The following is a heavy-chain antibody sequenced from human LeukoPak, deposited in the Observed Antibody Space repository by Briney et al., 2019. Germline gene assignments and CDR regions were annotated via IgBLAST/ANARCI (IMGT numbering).Heavy chain of an antibody. CDR1: GYTFTSYG. V-gene: IGHV1-18*01. Sequence: ASVKVSCKASGYTFTSYGISWVRQAPGQGLEWMGWISAYNGNTNYAQKLQGRVTMATDTSTSTAYMELRSLRSDDTAVYYCARYRHYYDSSGYWEGVDAFDIWGQGTMVTVS. CDR2: ISAYNGNT. D-gene: IGHD3-22*01. J-gene: IGHJ3*02. CDR3: ARYRHYYDSSGYWEGVDAFDI.